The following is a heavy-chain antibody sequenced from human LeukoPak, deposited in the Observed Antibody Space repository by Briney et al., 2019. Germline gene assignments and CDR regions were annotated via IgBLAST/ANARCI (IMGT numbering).Heavy chain of an antibody. Sequence: SETLSLTCAVYGGSFSGYYWSWIRQPPGKGLEWIGEINHSGSTNYNPSLKSRVTISVDTSKNQFSLKLSSVTAADTAVYYCARGRQYSSSWYVPPLGYWGQGTLVTVSS. CDR1: GGSFSGYY. J-gene: IGHJ4*02. CDR2: INHSGST. D-gene: IGHD6-13*01. CDR3: ARGRQYSSSWYVPPLGY. V-gene: IGHV4-34*01.